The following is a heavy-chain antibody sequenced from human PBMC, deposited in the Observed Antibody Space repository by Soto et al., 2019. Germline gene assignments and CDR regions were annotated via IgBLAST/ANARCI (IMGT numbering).Heavy chain of an antibody. CDR3: TTVDWLEAYYDFW. D-gene: IGHD3-3*01. CDR2: IRTKTDGGTT. V-gene: IGHV3-15*01. Sequence: GGSLRLSCVASGFTFTNAWMSWFRQAPGKGLEWVGRIRTKTDGGTTDYAAPVKGRFTISRDDSKNTLYLQMNSLKTEDTAVYYCTTVDWLEAYYDFWWGQGTLVTVSS. J-gene: IGHJ4*02. CDR1: GFTFTNAW.